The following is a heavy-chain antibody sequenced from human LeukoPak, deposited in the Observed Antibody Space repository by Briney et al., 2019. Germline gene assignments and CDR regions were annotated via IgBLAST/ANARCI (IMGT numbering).Heavy chain of an antibody. D-gene: IGHD1-26*01. J-gene: IGHJ4*02. Sequence: GGSLRLSCAASGFTFSSYIMHWVRQAPGKGLEWVAIISYDGSNEYYADSVKGRFTISRDNSKNTLYLQMNSLRAADTAVYYCARDRMGAILYFDSWGQGTLVTVSS. CDR2: ISYDGSNE. CDR3: ARDRMGAILYFDS. V-gene: IGHV3-30*04. CDR1: GFTFSSYI.